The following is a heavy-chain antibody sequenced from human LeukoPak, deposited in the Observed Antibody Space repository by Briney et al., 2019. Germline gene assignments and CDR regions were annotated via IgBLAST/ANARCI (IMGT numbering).Heavy chain of an antibody. CDR3: ARQPAGIVATILAEGGYNWFDP. V-gene: IGHV4-39*01. J-gene: IGHJ5*02. D-gene: IGHD5-12*01. CDR1: GGSISSSSYY. CDR2: IYYSGST. Sequence: SETLSLTCTVSGGSISSSSYYWGWIRQPPGKGLEWIGGIYYSGSTYYNPSLKSRVTISVDTSKNQFSLKLSSVTAADTAVYYCARQPAGIVATILAEGGYNWFDPWGQGTLVTVSS.